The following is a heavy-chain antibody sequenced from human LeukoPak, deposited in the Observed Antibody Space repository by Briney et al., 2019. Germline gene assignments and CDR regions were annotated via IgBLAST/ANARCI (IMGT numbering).Heavy chain of an antibody. J-gene: IGHJ4*02. CDR2: IYYSGST. CDR3: VREGEWALPFDY. CDR1: GGSISTTSYF. D-gene: IGHD3-16*01. Sequence: SETLSLTCTVSGGSISTTSYFWGWIRQPPGKGLEWIGSIYYSGSTYYNPSLKSRVTVSVDTSKNQFSLKLSSVIAADTAVYFCVREGEWALPFDYWGQGTLVTVSS. V-gene: IGHV4-39*01.